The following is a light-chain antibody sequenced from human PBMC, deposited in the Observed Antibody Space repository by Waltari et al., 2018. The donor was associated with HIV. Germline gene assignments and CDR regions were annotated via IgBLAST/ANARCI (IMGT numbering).Light chain of an antibody. CDR3: SSYISSSTLV. CDR2: EVS. V-gene: IGLV2-14*01. Sequence: QSALTQPASVSGSPGQSITISCTGTSSDVGGYHYVSWYQQHPGKAPKLMIYEVSNRPSGVSNRFSGSKSGNTASLTISGLQAEDEADYYCSSYISSSTLVFGGGTKLTVL. J-gene: IGLJ3*02. CDR1: SSDVGGYHY.